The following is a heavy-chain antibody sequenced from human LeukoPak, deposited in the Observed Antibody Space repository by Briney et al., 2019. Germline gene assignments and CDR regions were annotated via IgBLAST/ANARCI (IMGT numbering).Heavy chain of an antibody. CDR3: ARAHSSGYPYYFDY. CDR2: IYYSGST. CDR1: GGSISSYY. J-gene: IGHJ4*02. Sequence: SETLSLTCTVSGGSISSYYWSWIRQPPGKGLEWIGYIYYSGSTNYNPSLKSRVTISVDTSKNQFSLKLSSVTAADTAVYYCARAHSSGYPYYFDYWGQGTLVTVSS. D-gene: IGHD3-22*01. V-gene: IGHV4-59*12.